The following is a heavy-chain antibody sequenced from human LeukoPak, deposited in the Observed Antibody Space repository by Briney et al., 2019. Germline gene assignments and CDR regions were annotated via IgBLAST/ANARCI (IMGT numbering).Heavy chain of an antibody. CDR2: IIPIFGTA. CDR1: GGTFSSYA. Sequence: SVKVSCKASGGTFSSYAISWVRQAPGQGLEWMGGIIPIFGTANYAQKFQGRVTISADESTSTAYMELSSLRSEDTAVYYCARDGGYSSSSSASFDYWGQGTLVTVSS. V-gene: IGHV1-69*13. J-gene: IGHJ4*02. CDR3: ARDGGYSSSSSASFDY. D-gene: IGHD6-13*01.